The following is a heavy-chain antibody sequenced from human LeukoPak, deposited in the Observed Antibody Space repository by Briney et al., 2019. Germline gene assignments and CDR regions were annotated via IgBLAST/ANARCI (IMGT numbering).Heavy chain of an antibody. CDR2: ISAYNGNT. Sequence: ASVKVSCKASGYTFTSYGISWVRQAPGQGLEWMGWISAYNGNTNYAQKLQGRVTMTTDTSTSTAYMELRSLRSDDTAVYYCARERYCSSTSCYSEGYYYGMDVWGQGTTVTVSS. J-gene: IGHJ6*02. D-gene: IGHD2-2*01. CDR3: ARERYCSSTSCYSEGYYYGMDV. CDR1: GYTFTSYG. V-gene: IGHV1-18*01.